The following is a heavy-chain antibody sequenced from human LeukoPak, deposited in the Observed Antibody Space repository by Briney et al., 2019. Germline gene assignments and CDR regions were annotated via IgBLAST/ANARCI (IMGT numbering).Heavy chain of an antibody. J-gene: IGHJ4*02. D-gene: IGHD6-19*01. V-gene: IGHV3-30-3*01. CDR1: GXTFSSYG. Sequence: SGGSLRLSCAASGXTFSSYGMHWVRQAPGKGLEWVAVTSYDGSNKYYGDSVKGRFTISRDNSKNTLYLQMNSLRAEDTAVYYCARDSGGHSSGWYFYYWGQGTLVTVST. CDR3: ARDSGGHSSGWYFYY. CDR2: TSYDGSNK.